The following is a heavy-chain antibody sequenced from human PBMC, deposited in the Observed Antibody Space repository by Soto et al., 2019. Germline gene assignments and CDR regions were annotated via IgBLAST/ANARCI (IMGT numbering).Heavy chain of an antibody. V-gene: IGHV3-30-3*01. D-gene: IGHD3-10*01. CDR1: GFTFSSYA. J-gene: IGHJ6*02. CDR2: ISYDGSNK. Sequence: GGSLRLSCAASGFTFSSYAMHWVRQAPGKGLEWVAVISYDGSNKYYADSVKGRFTISRDNSKNTLYLQMNSLRAEDTAVYYCARDRGPVAVDGMDVWGQGTTVTVSS. CDR3: ARDRGPVAVDGMDV.